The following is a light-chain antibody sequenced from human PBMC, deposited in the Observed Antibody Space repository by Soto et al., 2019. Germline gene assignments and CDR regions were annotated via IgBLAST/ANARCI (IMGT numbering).Light chain of an antibody. CDR1: SRDVGGFDH. J-gene: IGLJ1*01. Sequence: QSALTQPASVSGSPGQSITISCTGASRDVGGFDHVSWYQQHPGKVPRLLIYDVSSRPSGVSDRFSGSKSGNTASLTISGLQAEDEADYYCNSSTTTNTYVFGTGTKVTVL. CDR2: DVS. V-gene: IGLV2-14*03. CDR3: NSSTTTNTYV.